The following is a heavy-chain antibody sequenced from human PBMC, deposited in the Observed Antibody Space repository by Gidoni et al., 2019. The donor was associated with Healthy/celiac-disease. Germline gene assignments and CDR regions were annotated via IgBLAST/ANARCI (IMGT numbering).Heavy chain of an antibody. D-gene: IGHD6-6*01. Sequence: QVQLVQSGAEVTTPGASVKVSCKAAGYTVTSYYMHWVRQAPGHGLEWMGIINPSGGSTSSAQKSQGRVTMTGDTSTSTVYMGLSSLRAEDTAVYYCARERAARRFVMDVWGQGTTVTVSS. CDR3: ARERAARRFVMDV. J-gene: IGHJ6*02. V-gene: IGHV1-46*01. CDR1: GYTVTSYY. CDR2: INPSGGST.